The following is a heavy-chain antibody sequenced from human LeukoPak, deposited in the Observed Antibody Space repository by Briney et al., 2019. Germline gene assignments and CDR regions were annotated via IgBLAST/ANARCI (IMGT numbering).Heavy chain of an antibody. CDR1: GYRFTSYW. D-gene: IGHD6-19*01. Sequence: GESLKISCKGSGYRFTSYWIGWVRQVPGKGLEWMGIIYPGDSDTRYSPSFQGQVTISVDKSISTAYLQWSSLKASDTAMYYCARLLHSSGLGPYVENYWGQGTLVTVSS. CDR2: IYPGDSDT. CDR3: ARLLHSSGLGPYVENY. J-gene: IGHJ4*02. V-gene: IGHV5-51*01.